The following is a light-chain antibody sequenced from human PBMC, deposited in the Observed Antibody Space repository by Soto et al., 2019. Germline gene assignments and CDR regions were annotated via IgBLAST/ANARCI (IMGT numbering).Light chain of an antibody. J-gene: IGKJ1*01. Sequence: DIQMTQSPSTLSSSVGDRVTITCRASQSISNRLAWYQQKPGKAPKVLIYDASSLETGVPSRFGGSGSGTDFTFTIASLQPDDFATYYCQQYNRYSTFGQGTKVDIK. CDR2: DAS. CDR1: QSISNR. CDR3: QQYNRYST. V-gene: IGKV1-5*01.